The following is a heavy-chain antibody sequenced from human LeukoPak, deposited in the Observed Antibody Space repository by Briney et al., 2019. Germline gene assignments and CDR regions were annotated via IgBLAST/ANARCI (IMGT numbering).Heavy chain of an antibody. CDR2: ISAYSGDT. J-gene: IGHJ4*02. D-gene: IGHD3-22*01. CDR3: ARVESSGFGFDY. V-gene: IGHV1-18*04. CDR1: GYTFTSYY. Sequence: GASVKVSCKASGYTFTSYYMHWVRQAPGQGLEWMGWISAYSGDTNYAQKVQGRVTMTTDTSTSTAYMELRSLRSDDTAVYYCARVESSGFGFDYWGQGTLVTVSS.